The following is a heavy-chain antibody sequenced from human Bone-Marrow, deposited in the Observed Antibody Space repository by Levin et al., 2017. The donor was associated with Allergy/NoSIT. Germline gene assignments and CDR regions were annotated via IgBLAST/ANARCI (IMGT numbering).Heavy chain of an antibody. D-gene: IGHD5-18*01. CDR2: INSYGNKT. V-gene: IGHV3-74*03. J-gene: IGHJ4*02. Sequence: ETLSLTCAVSGFSFSTNWIHWVRQAPGKGLVWVSRINSYGNKTTYADSVKGRFTISRDNAKSTLYLQMNSLRAEDTAVYYCARLGYSYGSDYWGKGTLVTVSS. CDR3: ARLGYSYGSDY. CDR1: GFSFSTNW.